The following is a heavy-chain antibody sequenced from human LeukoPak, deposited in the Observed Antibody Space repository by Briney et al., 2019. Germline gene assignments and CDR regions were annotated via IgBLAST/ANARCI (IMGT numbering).Heavy chain of an antibody. D-gene: IGHD3-9*01. J-gene: IGHJ4*02. V-gene: IGHV1-18*01. Sequence: ASVKVSCEASGYTFTSYGISWVRQAPGQGLEWMGWISAYNGNTNYAQKLQGRVTMTTDTSTSTAYMELRSLRSDDTAVYYCARAGRLGYDILTGYYSYWGQGTLVTVSS. CDR1: GYTFTSYG. CDR3: ARAGRLGYDILTGYYSY. CDR2: ISAYNGNT.